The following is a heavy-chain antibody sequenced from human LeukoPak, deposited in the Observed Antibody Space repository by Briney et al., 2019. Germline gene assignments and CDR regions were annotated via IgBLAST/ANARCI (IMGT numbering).Heavy chain of an antibody. Sequence: SETLSLTCTVSGGSISSYYWSWIRQPPGKGLEWIGYIYYSRSTNYNPSLKSRVTISVDTSKNQFSLKLSSVTAADTAVYYCASIYGGYESLWGQGTLVTVSS. D-gene: IGHD5-12*01. CDR2: IYYSRST. CDR1: GGSISSYY. J-gene: IGHJ4*02. CDR3: ASIYGGYESL. V-gene: IGHV4-59*01.